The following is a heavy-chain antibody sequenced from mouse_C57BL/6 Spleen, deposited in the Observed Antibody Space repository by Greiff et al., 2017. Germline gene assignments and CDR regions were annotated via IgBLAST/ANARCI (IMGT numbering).Heavy chain of an antibody. D-gene: IGHD3-2*02. J-gene: IGHJ2*01. CDR1: GYTFTSYW. CDR2: IDPSDSYT. CDR3: ARRGTAQALFDY. V-gene: IGHV1-69*01. Sequence: VQLQQPGAELVMPGASVKLSCKASGYTFTSYWMHWVKQRPGQGLEWIGEIDPSDSYTNYNQKFKGKSTLTVDKSSSTAYMQLSSLTSEDSAVYYCARRGTAQALFDYWGQGTTLTVSS.